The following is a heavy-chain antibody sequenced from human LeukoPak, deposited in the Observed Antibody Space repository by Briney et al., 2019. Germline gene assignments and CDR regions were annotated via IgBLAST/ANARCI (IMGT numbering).Heavy chain of an antibody. Sequence: GGSLRLSCAASGFTFSNYEMNWVRQAPGKGLEWVSYISSSGSTIYYADSVKGRFTISRDNAKNSLYLQMNSLRAEGTAVYYCESAYDSSGYYRGAFDIWGQGTMVTVSS. V-gene: IGHV3-48*03. CDR3: ESAYDSSGYYRGAFDI. D-gene: IGHD3-22*01. CDR1: GFTFSNYE. J-gene: IGHJ3*02. CDR2: ISSSGSTI.